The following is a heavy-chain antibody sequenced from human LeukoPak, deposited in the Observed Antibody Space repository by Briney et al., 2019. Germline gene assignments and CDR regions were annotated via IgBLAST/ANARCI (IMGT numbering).Heavy chain of an antibody. CDR3: ARQILGTTLYFDY. Sequence: PSETLSLTCTVSGVSISTYYWSWIRQPPGKGLEWIGYIYYSGSTNYNPSLKSRVTISVDTSKNQFSLKLSSVTAADAAVYYCARQILGTTLYFDYWGQGTLVTVSP. CDR2: IYYSGST. V-gene: IGHV4-59*08. J-gene: IGHJ4*02. D-gene: IGHD1-26*01. CDR1: GVSISTYY.